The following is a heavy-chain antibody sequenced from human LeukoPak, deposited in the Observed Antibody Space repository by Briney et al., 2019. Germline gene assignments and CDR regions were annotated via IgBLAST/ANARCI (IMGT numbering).Heavy chain of an antibody. CDR3: AYRTICSSTSCPIDY. D-gene: IGHD2-2*01. J-gene: IGHJ4*02. CDR1: GGTFSSYA. V-gene: IGHV1-69*05. Sequence: SVKVSCTASGGTFSSYAISWVRQAPGQGLEWMGGIIPIFGTADYAQKFQGRVTITTDESTSTAYMELSSLRSEDTAVYYCAYRTICSSTSCPIDYWGQGTLVTVSS. CDR2: IIPIFGTA.